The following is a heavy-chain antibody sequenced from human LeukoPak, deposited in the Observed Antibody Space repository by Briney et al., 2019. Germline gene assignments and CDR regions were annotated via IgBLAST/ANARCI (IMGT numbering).Heavy chain of an antibody. D-gene: IGHD1-1*01. CDR1: GFTFNGSW. J-gene: IGHJ4*02. CDR2: MDPSGSQT. V-gene: IGHV3-7*01. Sequence: FTSSASGFTFNGSWMNLVRQAPGKGLEWVANMDPSGSQTRYVDSVKGRFTISKEDPGTSLYLEMHSLRAEDTAIYYCAVWTSGNYWGQGALVTVSS. CDR3: AVWTSGNY.